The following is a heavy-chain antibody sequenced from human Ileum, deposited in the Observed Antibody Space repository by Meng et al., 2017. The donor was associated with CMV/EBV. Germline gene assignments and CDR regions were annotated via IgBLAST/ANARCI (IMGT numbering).Heavy chain of an antibody. V-gene: IGHV1-46*01. CDR1: GYTFTNYH. CDR3: ARDLSSDTTSYYTPDY. CDR2: INPSGGGT. J-gene: IGHJ4*02. D-gene: IGHD2/OR15-2a*01. Sequence: GYTFTNYHITWGRQAPGQGLEWLGIINPSGGGTASAQKFQAKITMTRDTSTNTVYMALRNLGTEDTAVYFCARDLSSDTTSYYTPDYWGQGTLVTVSS.